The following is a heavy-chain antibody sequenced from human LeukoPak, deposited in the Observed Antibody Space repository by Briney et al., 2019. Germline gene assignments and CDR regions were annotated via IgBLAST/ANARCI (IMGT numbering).Heavy chain of an antibody. D-gene: IGHD3-22*01. CDR2: ISWNSGSL. V-gene: IGHV3-9*01. CDR1: GFTFDDYA. J-gene: IGHJ3*02. Sequence: GGSLRLSCAASGFTFDDYAMHWVRQAPGKGLEWVSGISWNSGSLGYADSVKGRFTISRDNAKNSLYLQMNSLRAEDTALYYCVNSGYYFHRAFDIWGQGTMVTVSS. CDR3: VNSGYYFHRAFDI.